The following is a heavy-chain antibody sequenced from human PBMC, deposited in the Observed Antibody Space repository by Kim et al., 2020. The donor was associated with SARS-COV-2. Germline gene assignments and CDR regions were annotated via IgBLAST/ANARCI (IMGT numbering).Heavy chain of an antibody. J-gene: IGHJ6*02. CDR2: ICYSGST. CDR3: DTLGSRYGMDV. D-gene: IGHD3-10*01. Sequence: SETLSLTCTVSGGSISSSSYYWGWIRQPLGKGLEWIGSICYSGSTYYNPSLKSRVTISVDTSKNQFSLKLSSVTAADTAVYYCDTLGSRYGMDVWGQGTTVTVSS. V-gene: IGHV4-39*07. CDR1: GGSISSSSYY.